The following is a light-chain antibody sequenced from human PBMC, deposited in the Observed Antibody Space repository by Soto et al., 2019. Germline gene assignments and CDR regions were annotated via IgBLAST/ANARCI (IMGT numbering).Light chain of an antibody. V-gene: IGKV1-33*01. Sequence: DIQMTQSPSSLSASVGDRVNITCHATQDISNNLNWYQQKPGKAPKLLIYDAFSLETGVPSRFSGSGSGTDFTFTISSLQPDDIATYYCQQYDNLPPRTFGQGTKLEIK. CDR3: QQYDNLPPRT. CDR2: DAF. CDR1: QDISNN. J-gene: IGKJ2*01.